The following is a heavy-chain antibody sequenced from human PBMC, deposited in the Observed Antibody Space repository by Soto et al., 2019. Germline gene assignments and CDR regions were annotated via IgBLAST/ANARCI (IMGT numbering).Heavy chain of an antibody. J-gene: IGHJ6*03. D-gene: IGHD3-9*01. V-gene: IGHV3-30*03. Sequence: QVQLVESGGGVVQPGRSLRLACTASGFTFSSYGIHWVRQAPGKGLEWVAVISYDGSHTYYGDSVKGRFTISRDNSKNTVYLQINSLIAEDTAAYYCARDGTFRYFDDYYFYFMDVWGKGTTVTVSS. CDR1: GFTFSSYG. CDR3: ARDGTFRYFDDYYFYFMDV. CDR2: ISYDGSHT.